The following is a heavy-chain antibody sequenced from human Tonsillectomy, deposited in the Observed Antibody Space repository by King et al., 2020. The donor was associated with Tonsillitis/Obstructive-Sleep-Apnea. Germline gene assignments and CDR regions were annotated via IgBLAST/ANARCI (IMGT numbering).Heavy chain of an antibody. CDR3: ARLEVVLVPGAIPPGKNWSAP. V-gene: IGHV5-51*03. CDR2: IYPGDSDT. J-gene: IGHJ5*02. D-gene: IGHD2-2*01. Sequence: QLVQSGAEVKKPGESLKISCKSSGYSFISYWIGWVRQMPGKGLEWMGIIYPGDSDTRYSPSFQGQVTISADKSISTAYLQWSSLKASDTAMYYGARLEVVLVPGAIPPGKNWSAPWGQGTLVTVSS. CDR1: GYSFISYW.